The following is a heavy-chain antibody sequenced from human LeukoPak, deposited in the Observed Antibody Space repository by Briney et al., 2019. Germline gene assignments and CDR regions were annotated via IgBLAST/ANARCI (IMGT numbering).Heavy chain of an antibody. D-gene: IGHD3-10*01. CDR1: GYTFTDYY. CDR2: INPHSGGT. Sequence: GASVKVSCKASGYTFTDYYIHWVRQAPGQGLEWMGWINPHSGGTNYAQKFQGSVTMTRDTSITTAYMELSRLRSDDTAVYYCARDREVRGDRKYYFDYWGQGTLVTVSS. V-gene: IGHV1-2*02. J-gene: IGHJ4*02. CDR3: ARDREVRGDRKYYFDY.